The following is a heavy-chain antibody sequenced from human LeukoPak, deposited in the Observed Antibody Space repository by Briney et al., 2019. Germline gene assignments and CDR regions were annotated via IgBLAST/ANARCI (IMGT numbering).Heavy chain of an antibody. CDR2: INFNSGGT. CDR3: AREANYYGSDKAGLDI. V-gene: IGHV1-2*02. CDR1: GYTFTGYY. D-gene: IGHD3-10*01. J-gene: IGHJ3*02. Sequence: ASVKASCKAPGYTFTGYYMHWVRQAPGQGLEWMGWINFNSGGTNSAQKFQGRVTMTRDTSITTVYVDLTSLRSDDTAVYYCAREANYYGSDKAGLDIWGQGTMVTVSS.